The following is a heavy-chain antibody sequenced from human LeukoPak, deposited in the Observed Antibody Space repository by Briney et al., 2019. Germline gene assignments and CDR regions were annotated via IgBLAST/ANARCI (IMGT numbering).Heavy chain of an antibody. J-gene: IGHJ6*02. CDR2: IKQDGSEK. Sequence: GGSLRLSCAASGFTFSSYWMSWVRQAPGKGLEWVANIKQDGSEKYYVDSVKGRFTISRDNAKNSLYLQMNSLRAEDTAVYYCARDLLWYDRYYYGMDVWGQGTTVTVSS. V-gene: IGHV3-7*01. CDR1: GFTFSSYW. D-gene: IGHD6-13*01. CDR3: ARDLLWYDRYYYGMDV.